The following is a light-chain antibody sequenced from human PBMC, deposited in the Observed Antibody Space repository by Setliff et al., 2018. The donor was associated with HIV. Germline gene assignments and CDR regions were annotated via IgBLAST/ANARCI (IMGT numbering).Light chain of an antibody. Sequence: SALTQPASVSGSPGQSITISCTGTSSDVGNYNLVSWYQQHPGKAPKLMIYEVSERPSGVSNRFSGSKSGNTASLTISGLQADDEADYYCCSYAGSTYVFGSGTKVTVL. CDR3: CSYAGSTYV. J-gene: IGLJ1*01. V-gene: IGLV2-23*02. CDR1: SSDVGNYNL. CDR2: EVS.